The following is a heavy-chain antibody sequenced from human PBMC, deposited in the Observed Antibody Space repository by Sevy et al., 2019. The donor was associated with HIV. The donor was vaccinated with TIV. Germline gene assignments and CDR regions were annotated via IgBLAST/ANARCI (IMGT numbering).Heavy chain of an antibody. D-gene: IGHD3-3*01. J-gene: IGHJ3*02. Sequence: ASVKVSCKVSGYTLSELSIHWVRQAPGKGPEWMGGFDPVDGEISYAQKFQGRVTMTEDTSTDTAYMDLSSLRSDDTAVYYCAADSRPLYYDFWSGTTAFDIWGQGPMVTVSS. CDR2: FDPVDGEI. CDR1: GYTLSELS. CDR3: AADSRPLYYDFWSGTTAFDI. V-gene: IGHV1-24*01.